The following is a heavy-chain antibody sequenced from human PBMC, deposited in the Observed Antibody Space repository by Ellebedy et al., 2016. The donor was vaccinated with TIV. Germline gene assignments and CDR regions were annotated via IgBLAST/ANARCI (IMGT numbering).Heavy chain of an antibody. Sequence: GESLKISXAASGSTFSSYSMNWVRQAPGKGLEWVSSISSSSSYIYYADSVKGRFTISRDNAKNSLYLQMNSLRAEDTAVYYCARAQNYYDSSGYHDYWGQGTLVTVSS. J-gene: IGHJ4*02. CDR2: ISSSSSYI. D-gene: IGHD3-22*01. CDR3: ARAQNYYDSSGYHDY. CDR1: GSTFSSYS. V-gene: IGHV3-21*01.